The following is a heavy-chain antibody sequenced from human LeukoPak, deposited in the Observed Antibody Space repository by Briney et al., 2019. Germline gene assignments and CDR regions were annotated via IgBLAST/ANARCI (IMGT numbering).Heavy chain of an antibody. Sequence: GGSLRLSCAVSGFTFSNAWMSWVRQAPGKGLEWVGQIKSKSDGGTTDNAAPVKGRLTISRDDSRNTLYLQMNSLKTEDTAVYYCTTLYGSGSYYWGQGTLVTVSS. CDR1: GFTFSNAW. J-gene: IGHJ4*02. D-gene: IGHD3-10*01. V-gene: IGHV3-15*01. CDR2: IKSKSDGGTT. CDR3: TTLYGSGSYY.